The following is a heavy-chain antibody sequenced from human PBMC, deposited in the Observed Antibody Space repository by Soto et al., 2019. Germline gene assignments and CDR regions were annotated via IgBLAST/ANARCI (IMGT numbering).Heavy chain of an antibody. CDR1: GFTFSSYA. CDR3: AKDRYSSSAAFDY. V-gene: IGHV3-23*01. D-gene: IGHD6-13*01. Sequence: GGSLRLSCAASGFTFSSYAMSWVRQAPGKGLEWVSAISGSGGSTYYADSEKGRFTISRDNSKNTLYLQMNSLRAEDTAVYYCAKDRYSSSAAFDYWGQGTLVTVSS. J-gene: IGHJ4*02. CDR2: ISGSGGST.